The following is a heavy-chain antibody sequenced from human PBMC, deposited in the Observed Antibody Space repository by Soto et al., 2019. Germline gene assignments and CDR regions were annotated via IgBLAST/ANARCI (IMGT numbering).Heavy chain of an antibody. CDR3: TTDLLLLWFGEPRVAFDI. Sequence: SWVRQAPGKGLEWVGRIKSKTDGGTTDYAAPVKGRFTISRDDSKNTLYLQMNSLKTEDTAVYYCTTDLLLLWFGEPRVAFDIWGQGTMVTVSS. J-gene: IGHJ3*02. CDR2: IKSKTDGGTT. V-gene: IGHV3-15*01. D-gene: IGHD3-10*01.